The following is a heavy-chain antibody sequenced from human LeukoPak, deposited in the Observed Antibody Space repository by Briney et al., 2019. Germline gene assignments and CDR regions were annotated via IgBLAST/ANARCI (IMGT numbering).Heavy chain of an antibody. D-gene: IGHD5-24*01. CDR2: IYYSGST. V-gene: IGHV4-59*08. CDR3: ARQRVEMATIDDAFDI. CDR1: GGSISSYY. J-gene: IGHJ3*02. Sequence: PSETLSLTCTVSGGSISSYYWSWIRQPPGKGLEWIGYIYYSGSTNYNPSLKSRVTISVDTSKNQFSLKLSSVTAADTAVYYCARQRVEMATIDDAFDIWGQGTMATVSS.